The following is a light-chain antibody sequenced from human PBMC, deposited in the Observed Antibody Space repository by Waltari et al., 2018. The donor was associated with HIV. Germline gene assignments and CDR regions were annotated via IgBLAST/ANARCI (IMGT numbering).Light chain of an antibody. Sequence: QSVLTQPPSASATPGQRITISCSGGNSNIERNYVYLYQQLPGTAPKVFIYRNSQRPSGVPDRFSGSKSGTSASLIISGLRSGDEADYYCASWDDSLNAFVFGTGTKVTVL. CDR2: RNS. CDR1: NSNIERNY. J-gene: IGLJ1*01. CDR3: ASWDDSLNAFV. V-gene: IGLV1-47*01.